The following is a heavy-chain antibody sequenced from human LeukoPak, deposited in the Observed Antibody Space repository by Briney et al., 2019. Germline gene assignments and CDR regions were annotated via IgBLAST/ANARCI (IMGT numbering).Heavy chain of an antibody. V-gene: IGHV3-74*01. CDR3: ARGFGQLWCGELLHYYY. D-gene: IGHD3-10*01. CDR1: GLTFSSYW. J-gene: IGHJ4*02. CDR2: INSDGSST. Sequence: GGSLRLSCAASGLTFSSYWMHWVRQAPGKGLVWVSRINSDGSSTSYADSVKGRFTISRDNAKNTPYLQMNSLRAEDTAVYYCARGFGQLWCGELLHYYYWGQGTLVTVSS.